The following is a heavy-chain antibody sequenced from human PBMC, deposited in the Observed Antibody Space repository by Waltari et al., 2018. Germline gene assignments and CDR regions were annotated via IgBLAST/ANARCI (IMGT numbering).Heavy chain of an antibody. J-gene: IGHJ4*02. CDR3: AKDFALDY. V-gene: IGHV3-30*02. Sequence: QVQLVESGGGVVQPGGSLRLSCAASGFTFSSYGMHWVRQAPGKGLEWVAFIRYDGSNKYYADSVKGRFTISRDNSKNTLYLQMNSLRAEDTAVYYCAKDFALDYWGQGTLVTVSS. CDR2: IRYDGSNK. CDR1: GFTFSSYG.